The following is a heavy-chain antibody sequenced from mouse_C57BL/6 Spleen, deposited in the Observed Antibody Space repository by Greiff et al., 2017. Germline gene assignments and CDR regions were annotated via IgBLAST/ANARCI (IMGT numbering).Heavy chain of an antibody. CDR2: INPYNGGT. CDR1: GYTFTDYY. CDR3: AYYVYFDY. V-gene: IGHV1-19*01. Sequence: EVQLVESGPVLVKPGASVKMSCKASGYTFTDYYMNWVKQSHGKSLEWIGVINPYNGGTSSNQKFKGKATLTVDKSFSTAYMELNRLTSEDSAVYYCAYYVYFDYWGQGTTLTVSA. D-gene: IGHD1-1*01. J-gene: IGHJ2*01.